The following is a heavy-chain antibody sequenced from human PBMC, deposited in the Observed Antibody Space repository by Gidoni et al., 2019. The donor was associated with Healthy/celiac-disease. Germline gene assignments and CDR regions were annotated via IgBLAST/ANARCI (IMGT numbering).Heavy chain of an antibody. V-gene: IGHV4-59*01. CDR1: GGSISSYY. CDR2: IYYSGST. Sequence: QVQLQESGPGLVKPSETLSLTCPVSGGSISSYYWSWIRQPPGKGLEWIGYIYYSGSTNYNPSLKSRVTISVDTSKNQFSLKLSSVTAADTAVYYCTREAGTMLGWFDPWGQGTLVTVSS. D-gene: IGHD3-10*02. CDR3: TREAGTMLGWFDP. J-gene: IGHJ5*02.